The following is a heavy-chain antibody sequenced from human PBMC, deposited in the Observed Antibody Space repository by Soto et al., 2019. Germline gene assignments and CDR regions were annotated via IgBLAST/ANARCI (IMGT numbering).Heavy chain of an antibody. Sequence: QVQLVESGGGVVQPGTSLRLSCAASRFTFKNYGMHWVRQVAGKGLEWVAVIAKDGQTKHYADSVKGRFTISRDNSKDTLYLEMNGLRVEDTAVYYCARKPETGTTVHFDYWGQGTLVTVSS. V-gene: IGHV3-30*03. CDR2: IAKDGQTK. CDR3: ARKPETGTTVHFDY. J-gene: IGHJ4*02. D-gene: IGHD1-1*01. CDR1: RFTFKNYG.